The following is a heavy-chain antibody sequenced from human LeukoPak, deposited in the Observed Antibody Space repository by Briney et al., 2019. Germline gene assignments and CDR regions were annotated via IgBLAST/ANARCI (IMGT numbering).Heavy chain of an antibody. V-gene: IGHV3-74*01. D-gene: IGHD3-10*01. CDR1: GFTFSSYW. J-gene: IGHJ4*02. CDR2: INSDGSST. CDR3: ARDERRFGFDY. Sequence: PGGSLRLSCAASGFTFSSYWMHWVRQVPGKGLVWVSRINSDGSSTSYADSVKGRFTISRDNAKNTLYLQMNSLRADDTAVYYCARDERRFGFDYWGQGTPVTVSS.